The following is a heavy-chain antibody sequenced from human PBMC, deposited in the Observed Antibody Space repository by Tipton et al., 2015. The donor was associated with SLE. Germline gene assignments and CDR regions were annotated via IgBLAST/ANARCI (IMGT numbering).Heavy chain of an antibody. CDR2: IWYDGSNK. CDR3: ARGGIAAAGTGDY. Sequence: SLRLSCAASGFTFSYYGMHWVRQAPGKGLEWVAVIWYDGSNKYYGDSVKGRFTISRDNSKNTLYLQMNSLRVEDTAVYYCARGGIAAAGTGDYWGQGTLVTVSS. J-gene: IGHJ4*02. D-gene: IGHD6-13*01. CDR1: GFTFSYYG. V-gene: IGHV3-33*01.